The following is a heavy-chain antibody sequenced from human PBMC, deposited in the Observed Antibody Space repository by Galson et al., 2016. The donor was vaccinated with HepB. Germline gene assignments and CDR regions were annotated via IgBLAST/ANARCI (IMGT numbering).Heavy chain of an antibody. Sequence: SLRLSCAASGFTSDAYAMHWVRHSPGKGLEWVAGINWNSGTVFYADSVKGRFTISRDSSRNTLSLQLASLRAEDTAVYFCATERPCGADCYTYFESWGRGTLLTVSS. CDR1: GFTSDAYA. CDR2: INWNSGTV. V-gene: IGHV3-9*02. D-gene: IGHD2-21*02. CDR3: ATERPCGADCYTYFES. J-gene: IGHJ4*02.